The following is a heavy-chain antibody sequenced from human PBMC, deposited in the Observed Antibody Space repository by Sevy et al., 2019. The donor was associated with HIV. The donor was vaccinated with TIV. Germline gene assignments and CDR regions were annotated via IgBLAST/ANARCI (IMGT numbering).Heavy chain of an antibody. CDR2: ISPHNGDT. D-gene: IGHD2-15*01. CDR1: GYSFTTYR. J-gene: IGHJ4*02. V-gene: IGHV1-18*01. Sequence: ASVKVSCKASGYSFTTYRITWLRQAPGQGLEWMGWISPHNGDTNYVQNLQGKVTMITDTSTSTAYMELRSLRSDDTAVYYCARAYCSGGSCYSLAYWGQGTRVTVSS. CDR3: ARAYCSGGSCYSLAY.